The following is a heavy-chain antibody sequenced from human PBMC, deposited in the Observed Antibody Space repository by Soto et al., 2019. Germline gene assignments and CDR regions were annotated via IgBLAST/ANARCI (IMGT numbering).Heavy chain of an antibody. Sequence: VQLLESGGGLVQPGGSLRISCAASGFTFSRYAMSWVRQAPGKGLEWVSAISSTGGSTYYGDSLKGRFTISRDNSKNTLYLQMHSLRAEDTALYYCAKDLKGSGSLPPYYYGMDVWGQGTTVTVSS. V-gene: IGHV3-23*01. D-gene: IGHD3-10*01. J-gene: IGHJ6*02. CDR3: AKDLKGSGSLPPYYYGMDV. CDR1: GFTFSRYA. CDR2: ISSTGGST.